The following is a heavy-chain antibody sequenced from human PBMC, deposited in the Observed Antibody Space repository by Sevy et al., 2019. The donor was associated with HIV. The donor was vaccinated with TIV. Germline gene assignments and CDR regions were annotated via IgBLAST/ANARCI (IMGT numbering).Heavy chain of an antibody. CDR3: AKDQGDYVWGTFRDY. V-gene: IGHV3-23*01. D-gene: IGHD3-16*02. CDR1: GFTFSIYA. Sequence: GGSLRLSCPASGFTFSIYAMSWVRQAPGKGLEWVSGLSGRGGSTYYADSVKGRFTISRDNSKNTLYLQLNSLRAEDTAVYYCAKDQGDYVWGTFRDYWGQGTLVTVSS. CDR2: LSGRGGST. J-gene: IGHJ4*02.